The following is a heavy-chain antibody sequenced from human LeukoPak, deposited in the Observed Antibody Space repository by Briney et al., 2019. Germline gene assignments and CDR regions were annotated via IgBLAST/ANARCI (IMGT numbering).Heavy chain of an antibody. CDR1: GFTFSSYA. D-gene: IGHD1-1*01. V-gene: IGHV3-23*01. CDR3: AKDRSWNDAFDY. J-gene: IGHJ4*02. CDR2: ISGSGGST. Sequence: PGGSLRLSCAASGFTFSSYAMSWVRQSPGKGLEWVSAISGSGGSTYYADSVKGRFTISRDNSKNTLYLQMNSLRAEDTAVYYCAKDRSWNDAFDYWGQGTLVTVSS.